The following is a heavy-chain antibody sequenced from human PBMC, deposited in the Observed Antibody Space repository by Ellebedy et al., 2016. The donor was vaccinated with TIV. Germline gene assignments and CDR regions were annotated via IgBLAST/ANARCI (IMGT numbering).Heavy chain of an antibody. Sequence: GGSLRLSCTSSALSVSNYEMHWVRQAPGKGLEWVAVIQSDGRRTLYADSVKGRFIISRDTSENTVYLQMLDLRPEDTAVYYCAKEVPSGVNAYDLWGQGTMVSVLS. CDR3: AKEVPSGVNAYDL. CDR1: ALSVSNYE. D-gene: IGHD1-14*01. V-gene: IGHV3-30*02. CDR2: IQSDGRRT. J-gene: IGHJ3*01.